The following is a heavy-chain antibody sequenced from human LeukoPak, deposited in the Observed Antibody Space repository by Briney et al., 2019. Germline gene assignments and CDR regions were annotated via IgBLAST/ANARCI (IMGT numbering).Heavy chain of an antibody. CDR1: GFTFSSCW. CDR2: IKEDGSEM. Sequence: PGGSLRLSCAASGFTFSSCWMSWVRQAPGKGLEWVANIKEDGSEMYYVDSVKGRFTISRDNAKNSPYLQMNSLRAEDTAVYYCARGAAAAGTALFDYWGQGTLVTASS. V-gene: IGHV3-7*04. D-gene: IGHD6-13*01. J-gene: IGHJ4*02. CDR3: ARGAAAAGTALFDY.